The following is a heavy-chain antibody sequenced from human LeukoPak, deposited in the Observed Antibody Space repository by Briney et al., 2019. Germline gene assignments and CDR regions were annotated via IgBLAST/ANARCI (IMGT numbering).Heavy chain of an antibody. J-gene: IGHJ4*02. CDR2: IIPIFGIA. CDR3: ARESEQQLVDY. Sequence: ASVTVSCTASGGTFSSYAISWVRQAPGQGLEWMGRIIPIFGIANYAQTFQGRVTITADKSTSTAYMELSSLRSEDTAVYYCARESEQQLVDYWGQGTLVTVSS. CDR1: GGTFSSYA. V-gene: IGHV1-69*04. D-gene: IGHD6-13*01.